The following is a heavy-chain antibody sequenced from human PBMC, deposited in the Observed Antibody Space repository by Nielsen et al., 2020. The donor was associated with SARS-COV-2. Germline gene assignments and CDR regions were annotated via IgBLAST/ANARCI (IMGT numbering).Heavy chain of an antibody. Sequence: ASVKVSCKASGYTFTSYAMHWVRQAPGQRLEWMGWINAGNGNTKYSQKFQGRVTITRDTSTSTAYMELRSLRSDDTAVYYCARDGTTTPFDYWGQGTLVTVSS. CDR1: GYTFTSYA. V-gene: IGHV1-3*01. CDR2: INAGNGNT. D-gene: IGHD1-7*01. J-gene: IGHJ4*02. CDR3: ARDGTTTPFDY.